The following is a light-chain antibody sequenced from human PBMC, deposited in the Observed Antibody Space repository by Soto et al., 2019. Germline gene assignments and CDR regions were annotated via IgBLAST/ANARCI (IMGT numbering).Light chain of an antibody. CDR2: GAS. CDR3: QQRSDSYT. Sequence: EIVLTQSPGTLSLSPGERATLSCRASQSVSSSYLAWYQQKPGQAPRLLIYGASSRATGIPDRFSGSGSGTDFTLTISRLEPEDFAVYYCQQRSDSYTFGQGTKLEI. CDR1: QSVSSSY. V-gene: IGKV3D-20*02. J-gene: IGKJ2*01.